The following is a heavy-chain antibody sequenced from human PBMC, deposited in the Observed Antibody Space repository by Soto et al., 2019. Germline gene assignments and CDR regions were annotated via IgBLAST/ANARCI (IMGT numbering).Heavy chain of an antibody. V-gene: IGHV6-1*01. Sequence: QTLSLTCAISGDSVSSNSAAWNWIRQSPSRGLEWLGRTYYRSKWYNDYAVSVKSRITINPDTSKNQFSLQLNSVTPEDTAVYYCARDHRSGWFESDYYYGMDVWGQGTTVTVSS. CDR3: ARDHRSGWFESDYYYGMDV. CDR2: TYYRSKWYN. J-gene: IGHJ6*02. CDR1: GDSVSSNSAA. D-gene: IGHD6-19*01.